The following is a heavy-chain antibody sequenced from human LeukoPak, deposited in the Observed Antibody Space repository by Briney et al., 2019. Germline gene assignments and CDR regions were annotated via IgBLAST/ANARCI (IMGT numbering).Heavy chain of an antibody. CDR1: GFTFDSYS. J-gene: IGHJ4*02. V-gene: IGHV3-23*01. CDR3: ASIYCSSTSCYDAVWEDYFDY. Sequence: GGSLRLSCATSGFTFDSYSMSWVRQARQAPGKGLEWVSTISGSGGSTYYADSVKGRFTISRDNSKNTLYLQMNSLRAEDTAVYYCASIYCSSTSCYDAVWEDYFDYWGQGTLVTVSS. D-gene: IGHD2-2*01. CDR2: ISGSGGST.